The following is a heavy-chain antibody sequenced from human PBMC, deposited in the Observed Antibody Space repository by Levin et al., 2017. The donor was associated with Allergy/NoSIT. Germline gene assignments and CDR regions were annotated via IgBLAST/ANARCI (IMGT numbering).Heavy chain of an antibody. CDR3: AKGHGYGDYVSLDY. D-gene: IGHD4-17*01. Sequence: GESLKISCAASGFTFSSYAMSWVRQAPGKGLEWVSAISGSGGSTYYADSVKGRFTISRDNSKNTLYLQMNSLRAEDTAVYYCAKGHGYGDYVSLDYWGQGTLVTVSS. V-gene: IGHV3-23*01. J-gene: IGHJ4*02. CDR1: GFTFSSYA. CDR2: ISGSGGST.